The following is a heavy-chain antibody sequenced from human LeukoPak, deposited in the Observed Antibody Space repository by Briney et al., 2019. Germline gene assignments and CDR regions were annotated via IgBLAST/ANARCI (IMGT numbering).Heavy chain of an antibody. V-gene: IGHV3-30-3*01. D-gene: IGHD2-2*01. CDR2: ISYDGSNK. CDR1: GFTFSSYA. CDR3: ARSDSCSSTSCAKYYYYYYMDV. J-gene: IGHJ6*03. Sequence: QAGGSLRLSCAASGFTFSSYAMHWVRQAPGKGLEWVAVISYDGSNKYYADSVKGRFTISRDNSTNTLYLQMNSLRAEDTALYYCARSDSCSSTSCAKYYYYYYMDVWGKGTTVTVSS.